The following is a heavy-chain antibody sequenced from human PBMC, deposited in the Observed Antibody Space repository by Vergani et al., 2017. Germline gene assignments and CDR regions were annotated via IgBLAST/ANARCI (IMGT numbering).Heavy chain of an antibody. J-gene: IGHJ4*02. CDR2: IYPGDSDT. V-gene: IGHV5-51*01. D-gene: IGHD6-13*01. CDR3: ARTWAAAAQTLPFDY. CDR1: GYSFTSYW. Sequence: EVQLVQSGAEVKKPGESLKISCKGSGYSFTSYWIGWVRQLPGEGLEWMGIIYPGDSDTRYSPSFQGQVTISDDQSISTAYLQWSSLKASDTAMYYCARTWAAAAQTLPFDYWGQGTLVTVSS.